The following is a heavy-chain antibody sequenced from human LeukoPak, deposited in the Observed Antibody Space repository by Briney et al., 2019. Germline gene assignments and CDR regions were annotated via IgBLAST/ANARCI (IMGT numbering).Heavy chain of an antibody. CDR3: ARGYRRSDY. D-gene: IGHD5-18*01. Sequence: GGSLRLSCAASGFPFSISFSMYAMSWVRQAPGKGLEWVSVIYSGGSTYYADSVKGRFTISRDNSKNTLYLQMNSLRAEDTAVYYCARGYRRSDYWGQGTLVTVSS. V-gene: IGHV3-66*01. CDR2: IYSGGST. CDR1: GFPFSISFSMYA. J-gene: IGHJ4*02.